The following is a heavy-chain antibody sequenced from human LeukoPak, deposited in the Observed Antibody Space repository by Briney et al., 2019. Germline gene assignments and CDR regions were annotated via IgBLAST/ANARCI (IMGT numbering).Heavy chain of an antibody. Sequence: GGSLRLSCAASGFTFSSYAMHWVRQAPGKGLEWVAVISYDGSNKYYADSVKGRFTISRDNSKNTLYLQMNSLRAEDTAVYYCARDKTTVTTWFYYYYGMDVWGQGTTVTVSS. J-gene: IGHJ6*02. CDR2: ISYDGSNK. CDR1: GFTFSSYA. D-gene: IGHD4-17*01. V-gene: IGHV3-30-3*01. CDR3: ARDKTTVTTWFYYYYGMDV.